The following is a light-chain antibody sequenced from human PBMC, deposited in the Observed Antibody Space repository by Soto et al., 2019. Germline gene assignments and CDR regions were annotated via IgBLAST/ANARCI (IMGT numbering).Light chain of an antibody. CDR2: EAS. J-gene: IGKJ1*01. CDR1: QDIRNN. V-gene: IGKV1-6*01. CDR3: QKYNSAPRT. Sequence: ATQMTQSPSSLSASVGDRFTITCLSSQDIRNNLGWYQQKPGKAPKLLIYEASGLQSGVPSRFSGSGSGTDFTLTISSLQPEDFATYYCQKYNSAPRTFGQGTKV.